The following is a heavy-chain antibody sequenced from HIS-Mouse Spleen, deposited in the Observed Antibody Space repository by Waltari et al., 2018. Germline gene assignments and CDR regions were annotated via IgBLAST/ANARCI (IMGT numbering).Heavy chain of an antibody. Sequence: QLQLQESGPGLVKPSETLSLTCTVSVGSISSSSYYWGWIRQPPGKGLEWIGSIYYSGSTYYNPSLKSRVTISVDTSKNQFSLKLSSVTAADTAVYYCAREIPYSSSWYDWYFDLCGRGTLVTVSS. CDR3: AREIPYSSSWYDWYFDL. CDR2: IYYSGST. CDR1: VGSISSSSYY. V-gene: IGHV4-39*07. D-gene: IGHD6-13*01. J-gene: IGHJ2*01.